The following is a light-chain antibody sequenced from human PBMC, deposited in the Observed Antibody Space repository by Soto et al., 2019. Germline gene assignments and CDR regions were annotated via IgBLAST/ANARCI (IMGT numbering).Light chain of an antibody. CDR1: TSDVGGYNL. CDR2: EGT. CDR3: CSYASSSSYV. V-gene: IGLV2-23*01. Sequence: QSALTQPASVSGSPGQSITISCSGTTSDVGGYNLGSWYQQHTAKAPKLLIYEGTQRPSGVSSRFSGSKSGNTASLSISGLQAEDEADYYCCSYASSSSYVFGTGTKVTVL. J-gene: IGLJ1*01.